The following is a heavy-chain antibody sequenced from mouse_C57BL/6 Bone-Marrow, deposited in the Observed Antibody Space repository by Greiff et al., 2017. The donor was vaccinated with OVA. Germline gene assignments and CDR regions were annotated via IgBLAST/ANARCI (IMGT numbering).Heavy chain of an antibody. Sequence: VQLQQSGAELVRPGASVKLSCTASGFNIKDDYMPWVKQRPEQGLEWIGWIDPENGYTDYASKFQGKATITADTSSNTAYLQLSSLTSEDTAVYYCTSYYDYDEDYWGQGTTLTVSS. CDR3: TSYYDYDEDY. J-gene: IGHJ2*01. V-gene: IGHV14-4*01. CDR2: IDPENGYT. CDR1: GFNIKDDY. D-gene: IGHD2-4*01.